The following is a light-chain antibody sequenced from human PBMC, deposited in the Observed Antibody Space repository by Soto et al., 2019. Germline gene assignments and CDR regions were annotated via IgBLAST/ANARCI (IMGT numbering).Light chain of an antibody. V-gene: IGLV2-14*01. Sequence: QSALTQPRSVSGSPGQSVTISCTGTSSDVGGYNYVSWYQQHPGKVPKLMIYEVSNRPSGVSNRFSGSKSGNTASLTISGLQAEDEADYYCSSYTSSSNYVFGTGTKVTVL. CDR2: EVS. CDR1: SSDVGGYNY. CDR3: SSYTSSSNYV. J-gene: IGLJ1*01.